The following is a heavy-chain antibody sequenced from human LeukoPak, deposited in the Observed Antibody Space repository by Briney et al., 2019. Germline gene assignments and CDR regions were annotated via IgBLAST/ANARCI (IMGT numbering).Heavy chain of an antibody. CDR3: ARDGGYCCGCSCYRAVLQH. V-gene: IGHV3-23*01. J-gene: IGHJ1*01. CDR2: ISDAGDST. Sequence: GSLRLSCIASGFPFSSCYMKWVRQAPPRERAWLSGISDAGDSTNYQHSLKGRFSIFRDNSKNTLSLQMNSLNAEDTAVYYCARDGGYCCGCSCYRAVLQHWGQGTLVSVSS. D-gene: IGHD2-15*01. CDR1: GFPFSSCY.